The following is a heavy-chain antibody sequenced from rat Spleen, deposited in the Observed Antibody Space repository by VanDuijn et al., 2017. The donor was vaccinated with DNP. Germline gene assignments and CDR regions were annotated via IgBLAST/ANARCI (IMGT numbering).Heavy chain of an antibody. CDR1: GFIFNSYW. CDR3: ATHSTGISPMDA. V-gene: IGHV5-31*01. D-gene: IGHD1-9*01. J-gene: IGHJ4*01. CDR2: ISNSGGST. Sequence: EVHLVESGGDLVQPGRSLKLSCEVSGFIFNSYWMTWIRQVPGKGLEWVASISNSGGSTDYGDSVKGRFTISRDNAKSTLYLQMNSLRSEDTATYYCATHSTGISPMDAWGQGTSVTVSS.